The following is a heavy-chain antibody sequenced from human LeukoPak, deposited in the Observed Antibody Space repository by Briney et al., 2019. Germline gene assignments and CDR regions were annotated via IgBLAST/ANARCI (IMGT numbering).Heavy chain of an antibody. CDR3: ARDSSETDYSNYSPFDY. V-gene: IGHV1-69*01. CDR2: IIPIFGTA. Sequence: ASVKVSCKASGGTFSGYAISWVRQAPGQGLEWMGGIIPIFGTANYAQKFQGRVTITADESTSTAYMELSSLRSEDTAVYYCARDSSETDYSNYSPFDYWGQGTLVTASS. CDR1: GGTFSGYA. J-gene: IGHJ4*02. D-gene: IGHD4-11*01.